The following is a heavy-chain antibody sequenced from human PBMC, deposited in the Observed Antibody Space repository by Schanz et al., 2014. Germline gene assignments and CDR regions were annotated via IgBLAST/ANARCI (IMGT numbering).Heavy chain of an antibody. CDR1: GGSIRRSTYY. J-gene: IGHJ5*02. V-gene: IGHV4-39*01. D-gene: IGHD3-10*01. CDR2: IYNSGSA. Sequence: QLQLQESGPGLVKPSETLSLTCTVSGGSIRRSTYYWGWIRQPPGKGLEWVASIYNSGSAYYGPSLKIRVPIPGETSKNQFSLRLNSVTASDTAVYYCVRQLLWFGESGVDTWGQGTLVVVSS. CDR3: VRQLLWFGESGVDT.